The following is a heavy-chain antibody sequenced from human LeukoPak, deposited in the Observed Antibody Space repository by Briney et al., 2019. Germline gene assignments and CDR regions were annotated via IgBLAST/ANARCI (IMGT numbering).Heavy chain of an antibody. CDR1: GYTFTSYA. J-gene: IGHJ6*03. Sequence: GASVKVSCKASGYTFTSYAMNWGRQAPGQGLEWMGWISTYNGNTNYAQKLQGRVTMTTDTSTSIAYMELRSLRSDDTAVYYCAREGSPFYYYYMDVWGKGTTVTVSS. CDR2: ISTYNGNT. CDR3: AREGSPFYYYYMDV. V-gene: IGHV1-18*01. D-gene: IGHD2-15*01.